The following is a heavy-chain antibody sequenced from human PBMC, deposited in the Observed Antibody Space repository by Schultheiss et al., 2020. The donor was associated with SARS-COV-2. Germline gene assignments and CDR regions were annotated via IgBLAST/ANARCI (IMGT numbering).Heavy chain of an antibody. V-gene: IGHV3-13*01. CDR2: IGTAGDT. D-gene: IGHD3-10*01. Sequence: GESLKISCAASGFTFSSYDMHWVRQATGKGLEWVSAIGTAGDTYYPGSVKGRFTISRDNAKNTLDLQMNSLRAEDTAVYYCARESGVGGSVLGYWGQGTLVTVSS. CDR1: GFTFSSYD. J-gene: IGHJ4*02. CDR3: ARESGVGGSVLGY.